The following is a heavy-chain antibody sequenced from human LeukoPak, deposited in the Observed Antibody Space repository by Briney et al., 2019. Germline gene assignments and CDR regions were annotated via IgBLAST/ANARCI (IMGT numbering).Heavy chain of an antibody. D-gene: IGHD3-16*01. V-gene: IGHV1-46*01. CDR2: INPTGGST. CDR3: ARMDQWGNRKPFDY. CDR1: GYTFTSHY. J-gene: IGHJ4*02. Sequence: ASVKVSCKASGYTFTSHYMHWVRQAPGQGLEWMGLINPTGGSTGYAQKFQGRVTMTRDKSTSTVYMELSSLRSDDTAVYYCARMDQWGNRKPFDYWGQGTLVTVSS.